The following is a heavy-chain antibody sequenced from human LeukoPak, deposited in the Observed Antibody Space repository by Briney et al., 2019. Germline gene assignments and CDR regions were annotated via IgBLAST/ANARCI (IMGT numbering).Heavy chain of an antibody. CDR3: GVVAAPDAFDI. CDR2: INPNSGGT. Sequence: ASVKVSCKASGYTFTGYYMHWVRQAPGQGLEWMGWINPNSGGTNYAQKFQGRVTMTRDTSISTAYMELRSLRSDDTAVYYCGVVAAPDAFDIWGQGTMVTVSS. J-gene: IGHJ3*02. V-gene: IGHV1-2*02. CDR1: GYTFTGYY. D-gene: IGHD2-15*01.